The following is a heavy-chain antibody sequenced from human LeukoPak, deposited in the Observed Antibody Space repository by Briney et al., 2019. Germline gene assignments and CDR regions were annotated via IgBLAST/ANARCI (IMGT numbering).Heavy chain of an antibody. J-gene: IGHJ4*02. CDR1: KFIFNDYT. CDR2: ISGSSRYK. V-gene: IGHV3-21*01. D-gene: IGHD2-2*01. CDR3: AKRGDQYYFDS. Sequence: KPGGSLRLSCAASKFIFNDYTMNWVRQTPGKGLEWVSSISGSSRYKHYADSVRGRFTISRDNAKNSLYLQMNSLTAEDTAVYYCAKRGDQYYFDSWGQGALVTVSS.